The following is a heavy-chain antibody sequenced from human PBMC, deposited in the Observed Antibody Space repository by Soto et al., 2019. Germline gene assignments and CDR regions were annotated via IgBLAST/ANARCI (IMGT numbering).Heavy chain of an antibody. J-gene: IGHJ4*02. Sequence: EVQLVESGGAFVNPGGSLRLSCAASGFIFSETWMNWVRQGPGKGLEWVDRIKRKVDGEVTNYAAPVKGRFTISRDDSKNTVSLQMDSLKTEDTAVYYCTADLYSSSAWANDYWGQGTLVTVAS. CDR2: IKRKVDGEVT. CDR1: GFIFSETW. CDR3: TADLYSSSAWANDY. V-gene: IGHV3-15*07. D-gene: IGHD6-19*01.